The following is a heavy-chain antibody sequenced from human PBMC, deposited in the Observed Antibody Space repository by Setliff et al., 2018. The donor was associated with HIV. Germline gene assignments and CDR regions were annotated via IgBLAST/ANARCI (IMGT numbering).Heavy chain of an antibody. D-gene: IGHD3-22*01. Sequence: SETLSLTCTVSGGSISNYYWSWIRQPPGKGLEWIGYIYSSGTTDYNPSLKSRVTMSVDTSNSHFSLKLASVTAADTAVYYCARHYYTDPFDYWGQGTLVTVSS. CDR3: ARHYYTDPFDY. J-gene: IGHJ4*02. CDR2: IYSSGTT. CDR1: GGSISNYY. V-gene: IGHV4-4*08.